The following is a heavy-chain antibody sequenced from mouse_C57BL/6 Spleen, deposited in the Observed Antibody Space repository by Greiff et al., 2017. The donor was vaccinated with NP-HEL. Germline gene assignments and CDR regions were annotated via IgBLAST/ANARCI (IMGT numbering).Heavy chain of an antibody. CDR3: ARSFYDYDAYFDY. V-gene: IGHV1-52*01. D-gene: IGHD2-4*01. Sequence: VKLMESGAELVRPGSSVKLSCKASGYTFTSYWMHWVKQRPIQGLEWIGNIDPSDSETHYNQKFKDKATLTVDKSSSTAYMQLSSLTSEDSAVYYCARSFYDYDAYFDYWGQGTTLTVSS. CDR1: GYTFTSYW. J-gene: IGHJ2*01. CDR2: IDPSDSET.